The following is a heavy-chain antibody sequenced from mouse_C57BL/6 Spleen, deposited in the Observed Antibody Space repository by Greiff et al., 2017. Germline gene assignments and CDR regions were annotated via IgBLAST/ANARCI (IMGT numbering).Heavy chain of an antibody. D-gene: IGHD1-1*01. V-gene: IGHV1-5*01. J-gene: IGHJ4*01. CDR1: GYTFTSYW. CDR3: TNYGSSYDYYAMDY. CDR2: IYPGNSDT. Sequence: VQLQQPGTELVKPGASVKLSCKASGYTFTSYWMHWVKQRPGQGLEWIGAIYPGNSDTSYNQKFKGKAKLTAVTSASTAYMELSSLTNEDSAVYYCTNYGSSYDYYAMDYWGQGTSVTVSS.